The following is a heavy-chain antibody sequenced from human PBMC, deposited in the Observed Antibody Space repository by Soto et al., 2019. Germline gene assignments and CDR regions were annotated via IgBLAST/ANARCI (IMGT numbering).Heavy chain of an antibody. V-gene: IGHV1-8*01. CDR3: ARAAASLDP. CDR1: GYRFTSYD. Sequence: QVQLVQSGAEVKKPGASVKVSCKTSGYRFTSYDINGVRQATGQGLEWRGWMNPKSGNTGHAQKFQGRVTMTMDTSISTAYMELNSLRSDDTAVYYCARAAASLDPWGQGTLVTVSS. J-gene: IGHJ5*02. CDR2: MNPKSGNT. D-gene: IGHD6-25*01.